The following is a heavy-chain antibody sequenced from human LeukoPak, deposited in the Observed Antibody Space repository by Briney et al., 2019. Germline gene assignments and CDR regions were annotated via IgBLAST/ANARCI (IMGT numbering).Heavy chain of an antibody. CDR2: ISAYNGNT. Sequence: ASVKVSCKSSGYTFTIYGISWVRQAPGQGLEWMGWISAYNGNTNYAQKLQGRVTMTTDTSTSTAYMELRSLRSDDTAVYYCARGYCSSTSCYPIDYWGQGTLVTASS. J-gene: IGHJ4*02. V-gene: IGHV1-18*01. D-gene: IGHD2-2*01. CDR1: GYTFTIYG. CDR3: ARGYCSSTSCYPIDY.